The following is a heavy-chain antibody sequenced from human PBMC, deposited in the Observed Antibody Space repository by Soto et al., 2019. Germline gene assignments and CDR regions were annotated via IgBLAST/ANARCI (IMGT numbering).Heavy chain of an antibody. CDR3: AREASVLIPAAHPSRFDS. D-gene: IGHD2-2*01. J-gene: IGHJ4*02. CDR2: ISPYSGYT. V-gene: IGHV1-18*01. CDR1: GYSFRKYG. Sequence: GASVKVSCKGFGYSFRKYGINWVRQAPGQGLEWVGWISPYSGYTHSAQKFHGSLTLTTDTAASTAYMELRILRSADTALYYCAREASVLIPAAHPSRFDSWGQGTLVTVSS.